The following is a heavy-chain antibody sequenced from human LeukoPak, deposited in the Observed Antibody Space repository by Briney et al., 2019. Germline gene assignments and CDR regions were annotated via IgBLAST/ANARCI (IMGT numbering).Heavy chain of an antibody. D-gene: IGHD1-26*01. Sequence: GRSLRLSCAASGFTFSSYAMHWVRQAPGKGLEWVAVISYDGSNKYYADSVKGRFTISRDNSKNTLYLQMNSLRAEDTAVYCCARGGDYWGQGTLVTVSS. V-gene: IGHV3-30-3*01. CDR3: ARGGDY. CDR2: ISYDGSNK. CDR1: GFTFSSYA. J-gene: IGHJ4*02.